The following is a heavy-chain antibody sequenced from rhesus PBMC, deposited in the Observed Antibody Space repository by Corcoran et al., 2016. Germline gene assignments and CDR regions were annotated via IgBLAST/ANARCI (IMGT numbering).Heavy chain of an antibody. CDR2: SGGSSGST. D-gene: IGHD3-16*01. CDR3: AREQGYYYRFDV. CDR1: GYSISSGYG. J-gene: IGHJ5-1*01. V-gene: IGHV4-127*01. Sequence: QVQLQESGPGLVKPSETLSLTCAVSGYSISSGYGWSWIRQPPGKGLEWIGYSGGSSGSTNYNPSLNSRVTSSKDTSTNQFSLKLSSVTAADTAVYYCAREQGYYYRFDVWGAGVLVTVSS.